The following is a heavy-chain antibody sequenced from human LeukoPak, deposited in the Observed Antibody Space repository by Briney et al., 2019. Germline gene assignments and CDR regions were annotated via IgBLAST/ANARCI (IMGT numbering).Heavy chain of an antibody. J-gene: IGHJ4*02. Sequence: ASVKVSCKASGYTFTGYYLHWVRQAPGQGLEWMGWMNPNSGGTNYAQKFQGRVTMTRDTSISTAFMELSSLRSDDTAVYYCSRAPDRGYWGQGTLVTVSS. CDR2: MNPNSGGT. V-gene: IGHV1-2*02. CDR1: GYTFTGYY. D-gene: IGHD7-27*01. CDR3: SRAPDRGY.